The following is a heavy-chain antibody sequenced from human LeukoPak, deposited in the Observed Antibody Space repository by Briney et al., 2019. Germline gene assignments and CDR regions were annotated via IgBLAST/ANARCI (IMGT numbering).Heavy chain of an antibody. V-gene: IGHV3-30*04. D-gene: IGHD5-18*01. Sequence: PGRSLRLSCAASGFTYNSYAMHWVRQAPGKGLEWVAVIAYDGTSQYYADSVKGRFTISRDNSKNTLDLQMNSLRPDDTAVYYCARMVREYRYGYEGNFGYWGQGTLVTVSS. CDR2: IAYDGTSQ. CDR1: GFTYNSYA. CDR3: ARMVREYRYGYEGNFGY. J-gene: IGHJ4*02.